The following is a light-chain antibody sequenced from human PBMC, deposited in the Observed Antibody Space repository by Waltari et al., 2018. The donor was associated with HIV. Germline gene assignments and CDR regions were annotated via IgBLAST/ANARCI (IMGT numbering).Light chain of an antibody. CDR2: EVT. J-gene: IGLJ2*01. CDR1: TSYLGRYNS. CDR3: STHTTTDTLI. V-gene: IGLV2-14*03. Sequence: QSALTQPASVSGSPGQSVTISCTATTSYLGRYNSVSWYQQHPGNLPKVIIYEVTSRPSGVPHRFSGSKSGNTASLTISGLQAEDEAIYYCSTHTTTDTLIFGGGTKLTVL.